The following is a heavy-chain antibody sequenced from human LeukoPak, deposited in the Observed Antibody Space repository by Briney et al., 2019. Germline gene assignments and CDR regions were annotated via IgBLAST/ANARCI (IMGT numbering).Heavy chain of an antibody. CDR3: AREAGSLYGGNSRFDY. V-gene: IGHV4-30-4*08. Sequence: SRTLSLTCTVSGGSISSGDYYWSWIRQPPGKGLEWIGYIYYSGSTYYNPSLKSRVTISVDTSKNQFSLKLSSVTAADTAVYYCAREAGSLYGGNSRFDYWGQGTLVTVSS. CDR1: GGSISSGDYY. J-gene: IGHJ4*02. CDR2: IYYSGST. D-gene: IGHD4-23*01.